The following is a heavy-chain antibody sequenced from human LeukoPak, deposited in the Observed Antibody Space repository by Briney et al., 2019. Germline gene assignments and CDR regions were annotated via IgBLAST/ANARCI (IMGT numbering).Heavy chain of an antibody. D-gene: IGHD3-9*01. CDR2: IKQDGSDK. Sequence: GGSLRLSCAASGLTFSSYWMSWVRQAPGKGLEWVANIKQDGSDKYYVDSVKGRFTISRDDAKNSLYLQMNSLRAEDTAVYFCAKDPYDILTGYPDVWGQGTTVTVSS. CDR3: AKDPYDILTGYPDV. CDR1: GLTFSSYW. V-gene: IGHV3-7*03. J-gene: IGHJ6*02.